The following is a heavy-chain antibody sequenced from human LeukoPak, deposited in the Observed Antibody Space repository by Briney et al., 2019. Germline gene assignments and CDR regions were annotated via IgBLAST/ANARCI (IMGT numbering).Heavy chain of an antibody. Sequence: GRSLRLSCAASGFTFSSYGMHWVRQAPGKGLEWVAVISYDGSNKYYADSVEGRFTISRDNSKNTLYLQMNSLRAEDTAVYYCAKGWRGYSGYSVGDYWGQGTLVTVSS. CDR2: ISYDGSNK. J-gene: IGHJ4*02. CDR1: GFTFSSYG. CDR3: AKGWRGYSGYSVGDY. V-gene: IGHV3-30*18. D-gene: IGHD5-12*01.